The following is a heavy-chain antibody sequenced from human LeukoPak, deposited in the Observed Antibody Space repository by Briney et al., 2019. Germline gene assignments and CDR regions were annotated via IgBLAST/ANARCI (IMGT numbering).Heavy chain of an antibody. Sequence: GGSLRLSCAASGFTFSGYAMSWVRQAPGRGLEWVSAISGSGGSTYYADSVKGRFTISRDNSKNTLYLQMNSLRAEDTAVYYCAKVTEQQLGFDYWGQGTLVTVSS. CDR1: GFTFSGYA. D-gene: IGHD6-13*01. CDR2: ISGSGGST. V-gene: IGHV3-23*01. J-gene: IGHJ4*02. CDR3: AKVTEQQLGFDY.